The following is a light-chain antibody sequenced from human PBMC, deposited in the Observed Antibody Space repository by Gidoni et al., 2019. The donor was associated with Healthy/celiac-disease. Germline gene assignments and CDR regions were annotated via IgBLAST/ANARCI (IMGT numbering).Light chain of an antibody. CDR1: QSISSY. CDR2: AAS. V-gene: IGKV1-39*01. J-gene: IGKJ3*01. CDR3: HQSYSTPRVT. Sequence: DIQMTQSTSSLSASVGDRVTITCRASQSISSYLNWYQQKPGKAPNLLIYAASSLQSGVPSRFSSSRSGTAFTLTIISLQPQDFSTSYCHQSYSTPRVTFGPGTKVDIK.